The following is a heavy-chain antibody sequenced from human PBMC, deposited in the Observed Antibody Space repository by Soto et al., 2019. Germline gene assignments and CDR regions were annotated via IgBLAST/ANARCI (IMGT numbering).Heavy chain of an antibody. CDR1: GFTFSNYG. V-gene: IGHV3-33*01. Sequence: GGSLRLSCAASGFTFSNYGMHWVRQAPGKGLEWVAVIWYDGSKTYYADSVKGRFTISRDDSKNTLFLQMNSLRAEDTAVYYCARDSGVVAPTFDYWAQGTRVPVSS. CDR3: ARDSGVVAPTFDY. CDR2: IWYDGSKT. J-gene: IGHJ4*02. D-gene: IGHD5-12*01.